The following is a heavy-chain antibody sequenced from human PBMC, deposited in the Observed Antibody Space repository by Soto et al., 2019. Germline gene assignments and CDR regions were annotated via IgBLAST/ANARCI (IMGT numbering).Heavy chain of an antibody. J-gene: IGHJ4*02. D-gene: IGHD6-6*01. CDR1: GVTFSSYA. CDR2: ISYDGSNK. CDR3: ARDPRAARPGYFDY. Sequence: PVGSLRLSCAASGVTFSSYAMHWVRQAPGKGLEWVAVISYDGSNKYYADSVKGRFTISRDNSKNTLYLQMNSLRAEDTAVYYCARDPRAARPGYFDYWGQGTLVNVSS. V-gene: IGHV3-30-3*01.